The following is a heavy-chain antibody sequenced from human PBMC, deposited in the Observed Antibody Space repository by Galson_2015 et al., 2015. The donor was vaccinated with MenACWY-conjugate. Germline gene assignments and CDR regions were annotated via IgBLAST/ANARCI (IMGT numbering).Heavy chain of an antibody. CDR2: IKSKINGGTT. D-gene: IGHD6-13*01. J-gene: IGHJ3*02. CDR3: TTDRDISTGQAFKI. CDR1: GFSFSNAW. Sequence: SLRLSCAASGFSFSNAWMNWVRQAPGKGLEWVGRIKSKINGGTTDYAAPVIGRFTISRDDSRITLYPQMNSLKTEDTAVYYCTTDRDISTGQAFKIWGQGTMVTVSS. V-gene: IGHV3-15*01.